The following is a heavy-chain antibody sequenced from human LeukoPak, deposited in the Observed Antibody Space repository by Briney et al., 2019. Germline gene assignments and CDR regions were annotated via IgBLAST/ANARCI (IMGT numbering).Heavy chain of an antibody. J-gene: IGHJ4*02. CDR1: GFTFSCYA. Sequence: GGSLRLSCAASGFTFSCYAMSWVRQAPGKGLEWVSGISGSGDSTWYADSVKGRFTISRDNSKNTLYLQTNSLRAEDTAVYYCAKVQAAPVDYFDYWGQGTLVTVSS. CDR2: ISGSGDST. D-gene: IGHD6-13*01. CDR3: AKVQAAPVDYFDY. V-gene: IGHV3-23*01.